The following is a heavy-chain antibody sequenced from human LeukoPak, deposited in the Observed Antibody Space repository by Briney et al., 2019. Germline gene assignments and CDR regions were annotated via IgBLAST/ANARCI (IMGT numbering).Heavy chain of an antibody. D-gene: IGHD5-24*01. CDR3: ARRDGYNLDY. Sequence: GGSLRLSCAASGFTFSSYGMHWVRQAPGKGLEWVAVISYDGSNKYYADSVKGRFTISRDNAKNSLYLQMNSLRAEDTAVYYCARRDGYNLDYWGQGTLVTVSS. J-gene: IGHJ4*01. V-gene: IGHV3-30*03. CDR2: ISYDGSNK. CDR1: GFTFSSYG.